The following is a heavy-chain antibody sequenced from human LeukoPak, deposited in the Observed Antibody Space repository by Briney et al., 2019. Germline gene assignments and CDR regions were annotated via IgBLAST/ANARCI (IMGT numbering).Heavy chain of an antibody. CDR1: GGSISRYY. J-gene: IGHJ4*02. CDR2: IYYSGST. V-gene: IGHV4-59*01. CDR3: ARGPPTSY. Sequence: PSETLSLTCTVSGGSISRYYWSWIRQPPGKGLEEIGYIYYSGSTNYNPSLKSRVTISVDTSKNQFSLTLSSVTAADTAVYYCARGPPTSYWGQGTLVTVSS.